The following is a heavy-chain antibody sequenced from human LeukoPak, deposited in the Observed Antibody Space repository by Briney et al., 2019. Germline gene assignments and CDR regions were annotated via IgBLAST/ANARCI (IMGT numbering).Heavy chain of an antibody. V-gene: IGHV3-11*01. CDR3: AKVGLNRH. D-gene: IGHD1-14*01. J-gene: IGHJ4*02. CDR1: GFTFSDYS. CDR2: IRSSGNTI. Sequence: GGSLRLSCAASGFTFSDYSMSWIRQAPGKGLEWVSYIRSSGNTIYYADSVKGRFTISRDNSKNTLYLQMNSLRAEDTAVYYCAKVGLNRHWGQGTLVTVSS.